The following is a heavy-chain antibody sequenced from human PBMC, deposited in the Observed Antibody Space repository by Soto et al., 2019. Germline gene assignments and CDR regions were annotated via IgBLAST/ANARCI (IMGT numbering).Heavy chain of an antibody. D-gene: IGHD3-3*01. CDR2: ISSSGSTI. J-gene: IGHJ6*03. V-gene: IGHV3-11*01. CDR3: ARSPTTIFGDRRPYYMDV. CDR1: GFTFSDYY. Sequence: PGGSLRLSCAASGFTFSDYYMSWIRQAPGKGLEWVSYISSSGSTIYYAGSVKGRFTISRDNAKNSLYLQMNSLRAEDTAVYYCARSPTTIFGDRRPYYMDVWGKGTTVTVSS.